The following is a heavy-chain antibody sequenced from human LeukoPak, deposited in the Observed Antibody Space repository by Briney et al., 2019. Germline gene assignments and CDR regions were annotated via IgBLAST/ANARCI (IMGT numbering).Heavy chain of an antibody. Sequence: SETLSLTCAVYGGSFSGYYWSWIRQPPGKGLEWIGEINHSGSTNYNPSLKSRVTISVDTSKNQFSLKLSSVTAADTAVYYCARVDGSAFDYWGQGTLVTVSS. CDR3: ARVDGSAFDY. CDR2: INHSGST. V-gene: IGHV4-34*01. D-gene: IGHD3-10*01. J-gene: IGHJ4*02. CDR1: GGSFSGYY.